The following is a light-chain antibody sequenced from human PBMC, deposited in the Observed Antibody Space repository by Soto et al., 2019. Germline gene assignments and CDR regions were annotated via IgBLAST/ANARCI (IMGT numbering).Light chain of an antibody. V-gene: IGKV1-5*01. CDR1: QSISRW. CDR3: QQYNGYSTWT. CDR2: DAS. J-gene: IGKJ1*01. Sequence: DIQMTQSPSTLSASVGDRVTITCRASQSISRWLAWYQQKPGRAPKVLIWDASSLQRGVPSRFSGSGSGTEFTLTISSLQPDDFATYYCQQYNGYSTWTFGQGTKVEIK.